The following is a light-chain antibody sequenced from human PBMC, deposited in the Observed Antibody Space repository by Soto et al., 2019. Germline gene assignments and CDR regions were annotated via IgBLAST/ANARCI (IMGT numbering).Light chain of an antibody. J-gene: IGKJ2*01. V-gene: IGKV1-5*03. CDR3: QQYHTYPPT. Sequence: DIQMTQSPSTLSASVRDGVTITCRASQSLSSWLAWYQQKPGKAPKVLIYKASSLESGVPSRFSGSGSGTEFTLTISSLQPEDFATYYCQQYHTYPPTFGQGTRLEIQ. CDR1: QSLSSW. CDR2: KAS.